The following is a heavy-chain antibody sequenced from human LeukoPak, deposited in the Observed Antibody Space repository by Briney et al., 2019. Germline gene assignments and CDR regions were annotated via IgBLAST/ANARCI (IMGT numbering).Heavy chain of an antibody. CDR2: ICYSGST. V-gene: IGHV4-59*12. CDR3: ARAQGYYYYMDV. CDR1: GGSISSYY. J-gene: IGHJ6*03. Sequence: SETLSLTCTVSGGSISSYYWSWIRQPPGKGLEWIGNICYSGSTNYNPSLKSRVTISVDTSKNQFSLKLSSVTAADTAVYYCARAQGYYYYMDVWGKGTTVTVSS.